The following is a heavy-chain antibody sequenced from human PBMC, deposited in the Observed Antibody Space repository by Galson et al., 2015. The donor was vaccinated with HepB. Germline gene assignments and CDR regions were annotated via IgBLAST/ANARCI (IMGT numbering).Heavy chain of an antibody. Sequence: QSGAEVKKPGESLKISCKGSGYWFSRYWIAWVRQMPGKGLEWMGLIFPGDSDTRYSPSFQGQVTISADNSISTAYLQWSSLKASDTAVYYCARADWTMVDPYYLDYWGQGTLVTVAS. D-gene: IGHD4/OR15-4a*01. V-gene: IGHV5-51*01. CDR1: GYWFSRYW. CDR3: ARADWTMVDPYYLDY. J-gene: IGHJ4*02. CDR2: IFPGDSDT.